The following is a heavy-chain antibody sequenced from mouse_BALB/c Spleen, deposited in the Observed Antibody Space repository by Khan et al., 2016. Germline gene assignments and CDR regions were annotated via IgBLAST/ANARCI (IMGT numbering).Heavy chain of an antibody. J-gene: IGHJ2*01. D-gene: IGHD2-5*01. V-gene: IGHV14-4*02. CDR2: IDPENGAT. Sequence: EVQLQESGAELVRSGASVRLSCTASGFNIKDYYIHWVKQRPEQGLEWIGWIDPENGATEYAPKFQGKATMTADTSSNPAYLQLSRLTSEDTAVYYCNAIYYSNYIDFDYWGQGTTLTVSS. CDR3: NAIYYSNYIDFDY. CDR1: GFNIKDYY.